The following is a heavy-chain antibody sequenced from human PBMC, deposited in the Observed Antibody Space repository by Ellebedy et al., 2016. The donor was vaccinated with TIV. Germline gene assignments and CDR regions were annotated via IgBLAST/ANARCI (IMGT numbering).Heavy chain of an antibody. D-gene: IGHD3-10*01. V-gene: IGHV4-34*01. J-gene: IGHJ4*02. CDR2: VNQSGRT. CDR1: GGSFSGYY. Sequence: SETLSLTCAVYGGSFSGYYWSWVRQPPGKGLEWIGEVNQSGRTNYHPSLKSRVTISVDTSKNQFSLKLSSVTAADTAVYYCARGQDMFRGVIGYYFDYWGQGTLATVFS. CDR3: ARGQDMFRGVIGYYFDY.